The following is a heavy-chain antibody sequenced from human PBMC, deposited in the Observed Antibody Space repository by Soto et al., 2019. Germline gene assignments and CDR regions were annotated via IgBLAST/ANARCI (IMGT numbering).Heavy chain of an antibody. CDR3: ARRLGSGWPYFDY. CDR1: GFTLSSYE. J-gene: IGHJ4*02. V-gene: IGHV3-48*03. D-gene: IGHD6-19*01. CDR2: ISSSGKTI. Sequence: PGGSLRLSCAVSGFTLSSYERNWVRQAPGKGLEWVSYISSSGKTINYADSVKGRFTITRDNAKNSLFLQMNSLRAEDTAVYYCARRLGSGWPYFDYWGQRTLVTVSS.